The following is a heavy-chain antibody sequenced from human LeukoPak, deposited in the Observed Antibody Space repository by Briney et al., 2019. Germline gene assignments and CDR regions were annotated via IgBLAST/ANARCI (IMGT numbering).Heavy chain of an antibody. Sequence: GGSLRLSCVASGFTFSSYWIHWVRQAPGKGLEWVANIDHDAIVRNYVDSVEGRFTISRDDAKNSLYLQMDSLRVEDTAVYYCAREASGYDYWGRGTLVTVSS. CDR3: AREASGYDY. CDR2: IDHDAIVR. V-gene: IGHV3-7*01. D-gene: IGHD2-15*01. CDR1: GFTFSSYW. J-gene: IGHJ4*02.